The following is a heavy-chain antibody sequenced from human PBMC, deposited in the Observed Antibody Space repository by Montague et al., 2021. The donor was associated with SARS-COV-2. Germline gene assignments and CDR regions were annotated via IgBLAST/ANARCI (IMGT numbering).Heavy chain of an antibody. D-gene: IGHD3-22*01. CDR1: GFTFNSYA. Sequence: SLRLSCAASGFTFNSYAMHWVRQAPGKGLEWVTAISGSGGSTYYADSVKGRSTVSRDNSKNTVYLQMNSLRVDDTAVYFCARGLDYQDSSGYSYLRHWGQGTLVTVS. J-gene: IGHJ1*01. V-gene: IGHV3-23*01. CDR3: ARGLDYQDSSGYSYLRH. CDR2: ISGSGGST.